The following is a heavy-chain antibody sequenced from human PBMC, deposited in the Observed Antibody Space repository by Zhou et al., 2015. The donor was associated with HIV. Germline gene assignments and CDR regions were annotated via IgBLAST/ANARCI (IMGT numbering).Heavy chain of an antibody. CDR3: AKDGWYPY. CDR2: ITTSGSSL. V-gene: IGHV3-48*04. CDR1: GFTFGGYG. D-gene: IGHD6-13*01. J-gene: IGHJ4*02. Sequence: VQLLESGGGLVQSGESLRLSCAASGFTFGGYGMAWVRQAPGKGLEWLSYITTSGSSLYYADSVKGRFTISRDNAKNTLYLQMNSLRAEDTAVYYCAKDGWYPYWGQGTLVTVSS.